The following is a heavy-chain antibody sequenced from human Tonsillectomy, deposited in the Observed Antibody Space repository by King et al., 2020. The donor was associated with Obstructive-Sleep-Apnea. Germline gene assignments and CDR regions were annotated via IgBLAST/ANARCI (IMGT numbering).Heavy chain of an antibody. D-gene: IGHD5-18*01. CDR2: IIPILGIA. J-gene: IGHJ6*02. CDR3: ARDPYEAQSMVISYYGMDV. CDR1: GGTFSSYA. V-gene: IGHV1-69*04. Sequence: QLVQSGAEVKKPGSSVKVSCKASGGTFSSYAISWVRQAPGQGLEWMGGIIPILGIANYAQKFQGRVTITADKSTSTRYMELSSLRSEDTAVYYCARDPYEAQSMVISYYGMDVWGQGTTVTVSS.